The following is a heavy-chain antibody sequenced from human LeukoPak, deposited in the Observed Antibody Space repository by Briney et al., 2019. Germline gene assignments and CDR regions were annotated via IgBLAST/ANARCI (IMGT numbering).Heavy chain of an antibody. D-gene: IGHD3-22*01. J-gene: IGHJ4*02. CDR3: ARDFGTLYYYDSSGVFDY. CDR2: INAGNGNT. Sequence: GASVKVSCKASGYTFTSYAMHWVHQAPGQRLEWMGWINAGNGNTKYSQKFQGRVTITRDTSASTAYMELSSLRSEDTAVYYCARDFGTLYYYDSSGVFDYWGQGTLVTVSS. V-gene: IGHV1-3*01. CDR1: GYTFTSYA.